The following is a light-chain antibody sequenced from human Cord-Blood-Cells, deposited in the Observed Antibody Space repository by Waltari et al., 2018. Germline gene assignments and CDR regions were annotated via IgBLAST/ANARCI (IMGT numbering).Light chain of an antibody. J-gene: IGKJ3*01. CDR3: QQSYSTPFT. Sequence: DIQMTQSPSSLSACVGDRVHITCRASERISSYLNWYQQKPGKAPKLLIYAASSLQSGVPSRFSGSGSGTDFTLTSSSLQPEDFATYYCQQSYSTPFTFGPGTKVDIK. CDR2: AAS. V-gene: IGKV1-39*01. CDR1: ERISSY.